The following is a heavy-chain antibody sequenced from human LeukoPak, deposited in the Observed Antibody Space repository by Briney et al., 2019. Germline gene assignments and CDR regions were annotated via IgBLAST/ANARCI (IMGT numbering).Heavy chain of an antibody. CDR2: ISDSGGTT. V-gene: IGHV3-23*01. J-gene: IGHJ3*02. CDR3: AKDSGHDGYAFDI. D-gene: IGHD5-24*01. Sequence: GGSLRLSCAASGFTFSSYAMSWVRQAPGKGLEWVATISDSGGTTYYADTVKGRFTISRDNSKNTLYLQMNSLKAEDTAVYYCAKDSGHDGYAFDIWGPGTMVTVSS. CDR1: GFTFSSYA.